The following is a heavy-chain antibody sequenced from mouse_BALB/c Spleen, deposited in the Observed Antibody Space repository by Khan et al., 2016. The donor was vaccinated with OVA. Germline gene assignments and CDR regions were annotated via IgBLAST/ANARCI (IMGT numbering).Heavy chain of an antibody. V-gene: IGHV9-3-1*01. CDR3: ARSNSYWYFDV. D-gene: IGHD4-1*02. J-gene: IGHJ1*01. CDR1: GYTFTNYG. Sequence: QIQLVQSGPELKKPGETVKISCKASGYTFTNYGMNWVMQAPGKGLKWMGWINTYSGEPTYADDFKGRSAFSLETSASTAYLQIKNLKNEDTATYFCARSNSYWYFDVWGAGTTVTVSS. CDR2: INTYSGEP.